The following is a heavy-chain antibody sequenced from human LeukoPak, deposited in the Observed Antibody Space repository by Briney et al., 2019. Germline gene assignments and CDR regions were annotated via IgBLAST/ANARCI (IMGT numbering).Heavy chain of an antibody. J-gene: IGHJ4*02. CDR2: ISSSGSTT. CDR1: GFTFGSFA. Sequence: PGETLRLSCAASGFTFGSFAMTWVRQRPGKGLEWVSSISSSGSTTHYAPSVRGRFTISRDNSKNTVYLQIDSLRAEDTAFFYCAKNRGITYGQPTDFWGQGTLVTVSS. D-gene: IGHD5-18*01. V-gene: IGHV3-23*01. CDR3: AKNRGITYGQPTDF.